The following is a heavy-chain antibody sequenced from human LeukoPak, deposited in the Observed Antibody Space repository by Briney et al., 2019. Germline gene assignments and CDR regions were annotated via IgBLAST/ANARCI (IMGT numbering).Heavy chain of an antibody. CDR1: GGSISSSSYY. D-gene: IGHD3-9*01. J-gene: IGHJ4*02. Sequence: PSETLSLTCTVSGGSISSSSYYWGWIRQPPGKGLEWIGSIYYSGSTYYNPSLKSRVTISVDTSKNQFSLKLSSVTAADTAVYYCATQRWDYDILTGSSDFDYWGQGTLVTVSS. V-gene: IGHV4-39*07. CDR3: ATQRWDYDILTGSSDFDY. CDR2: IYYSGST.